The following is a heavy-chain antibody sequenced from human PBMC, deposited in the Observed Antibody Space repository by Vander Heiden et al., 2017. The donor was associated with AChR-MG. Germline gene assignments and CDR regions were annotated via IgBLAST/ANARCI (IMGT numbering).Heavy chain of an antibody. D-gene: IGHD6-25*01. J-gene: IGHJ6*02. V-gene: IGHV4-61*01. Sequence: QVQLQESGPGLVKPSETLSLTCTVSGGSVSSGSYYWSWIRQPPGKGLEWIGYIYYSGSTNYNPSLKSRVTISVDTSKNQFSLKLSSVTAADTAVYYCAREQRLATHRYYYYYGMDVWGQGTTVTVSS. CDR1: GGSVSSGSYY. CDR3: AREQRLATHRYYYYYGMDV. CDR2: IYYSGST.